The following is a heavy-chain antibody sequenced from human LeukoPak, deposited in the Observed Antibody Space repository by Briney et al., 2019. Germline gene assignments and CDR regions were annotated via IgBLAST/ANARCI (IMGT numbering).Heavy chain of an antibody. CDR1: GYSISSGYY. CDR2: INHSGST. CDR3: VRHVARAFDI. Sequence: SETLSLTCTVSGYSISSGYYWGWIRQPPGKGLEWIGEINHSGSTKYNPSLKSRVTISIDTSKNQLSLKLSSVTAADTAVYSCVRHVARAFDIWGQGTKVTVSS. J-gene: IGHJ3*02. V-gene: IGHV4-38-2*02.